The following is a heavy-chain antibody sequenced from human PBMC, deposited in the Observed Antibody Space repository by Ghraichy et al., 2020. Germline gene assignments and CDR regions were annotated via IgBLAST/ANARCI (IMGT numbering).Heavy chain of an antibody. D-gene: IGHD2-2*01. V-gene: IGHV6-1*01. CDR2: TYYRSKWYN. CDR1: GDSVSSNSAA. J-gene: IGHJ6*02. Sequence: SQTLSLTCAISGDSVSSNSAAWNWIRQSPSRGLEWLGRTYYRSKWYNDYAVSVKSRITINPDTSKNQFSLQLNSVTPEDTAVYYCARYTGSADTAAAPNYYYYGMDVWDQGTTVTVSS. CDR3: ARYTGSADTAAAPNYYYYGMDV.